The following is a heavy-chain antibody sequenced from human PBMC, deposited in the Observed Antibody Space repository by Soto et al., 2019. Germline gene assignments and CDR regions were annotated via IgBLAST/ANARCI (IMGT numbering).Heavy chain of an antibody. CDR2: MNPNGGNT. CDR1: GYTFTSYD. CDR3: ARAWVGNYYNYGLDV. Sequence: QVQLVQSGAEVKKPGASVKVSCKASGYTFTSYDINWVRQATGQGLEWMGWMNPNGGNTGYAQKFQGRVTMTRNTSIRTAYMELSSLRSEDTAVYYCARAWVGNYYNYGLDVWGQGTTVTVSS. J-gene: IGHJ6*02. V-gene: IGHV1-8*01. D-gene: IGHD1-26*01.